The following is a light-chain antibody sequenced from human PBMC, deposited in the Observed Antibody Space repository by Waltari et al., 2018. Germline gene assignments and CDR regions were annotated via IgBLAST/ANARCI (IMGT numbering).Light chain of an antibody. CDR1: QSLVHGDGNTF. CDR3: MQGSFRPWT. J-gene: IGKJ1*01. V-gene: IGKV2-30*02. Sequence: VLTQSPVSLSVTLGQPASISCKSSQSLVHGDGNTFLSWFLQGPGQSPRRLIYKVSIRDSGVPDRFSGSGSDSDFTLTISRLEAEDVGVYFCMQGSFRPWTFGQGTKVEIK. CDR2: KVS.